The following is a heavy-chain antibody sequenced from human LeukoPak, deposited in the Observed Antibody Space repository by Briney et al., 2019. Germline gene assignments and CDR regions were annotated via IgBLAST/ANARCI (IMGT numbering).Heavy chain of an antibody. Sequence: GGSLRLSCADSGCTFRNYEMNWVRQAPGKGLEWVSYISNSGANIFYADSVKGRFTVSRDNAKNSLFLQMNSLRPEDTAVYYCARDAHSGDGWGQGTLVTVSS. V-gene: IGHV3-48*03. D-gene: IGHD6-25*01. CDR3: ARDAHSGDG. CDR1: GCTFRNYE. J-gene: IGHJ4*02. CDR2: ISNSGANI.